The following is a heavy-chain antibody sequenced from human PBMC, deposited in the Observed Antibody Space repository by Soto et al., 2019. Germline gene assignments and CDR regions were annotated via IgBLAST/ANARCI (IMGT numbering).Heavy chain of an antibody. CDR3: AHRPEFGELFLIYFDY. Sequence: QITLKESGPTLVKPTQTLTLTCTFSGFSLSTSGVGVGWIRQPPGKALEWLALIYWDDDKRYSPSLKSRLTITKDTSKNQVVLTMTNMDPVDTATYYCAHRPEFGELFLIYFDYWGQGTLVTVSS. J-gene: IGHJ4*02. CDR1: GFSLSTSGVG. V-gene: IGHV2-5*02. D-gene: IGHD3-10*01. CDR2: IYWDDDK.